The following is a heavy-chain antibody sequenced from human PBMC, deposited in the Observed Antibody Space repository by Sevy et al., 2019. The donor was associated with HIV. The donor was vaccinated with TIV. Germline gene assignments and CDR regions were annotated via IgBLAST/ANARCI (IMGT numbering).Heavy chain of an antibody. J-gene: IGHJ4*02. CDR1: GGSISSGDYY. V-gene: IGHV4-30-4*01. D-gene: IGHD3-3*01. CDR3: ARNYGFCALDY. CDR2: IYYSGST. Sequence: SQTLSLTCTVSGGSISSGDYYWSWIRQPPGKGLEWIGYIYYSGSTYYNPSLKSRATISVDTSKNQISLKLRFVTAADTAVYYCARNYGFCALDYWGQGTLVTVSS.